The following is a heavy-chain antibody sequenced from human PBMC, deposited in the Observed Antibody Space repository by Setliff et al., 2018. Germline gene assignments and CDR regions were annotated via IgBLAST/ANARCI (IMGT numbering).Heavy chain of an antibody. V-gene: IGHV4-61*09. CDR1: GDSISSGSYY. J-gene: IGHJ4*02. CDR2: FHTGGST. Sequence: PSETLSLTCTVSGDSISSGSYYWTWIRQPAGKGLEWIGHFHTGGSTNYNRSLRSRVSISVDTSKNQFSLKLNSVAAADTAVYYCARNRQLATRLYWGQGTLVTVSS. CDR3: ARNRQLATRLY. D-gene: IGHD6-13*01.